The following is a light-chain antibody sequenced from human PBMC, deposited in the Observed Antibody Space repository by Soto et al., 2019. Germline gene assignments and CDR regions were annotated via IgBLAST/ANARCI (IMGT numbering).Light chain of an antibody. J-gene: IGLJ2*01. CDR3: SSYTGSNIL. V-gene: IGLV2-8*01. CDR2: EVN. CDR1: SSDVGGYKY. Sequence: QSALTQPPSASGSPGQSVTISCTGASSDVGGYKYVSWYQHHPGKAPKLMIYEVNKRPSGVPDRFSGSKSGNTASLTVSGLQAEDEADYYCSSYTGSNILFGGGTKLTVL.